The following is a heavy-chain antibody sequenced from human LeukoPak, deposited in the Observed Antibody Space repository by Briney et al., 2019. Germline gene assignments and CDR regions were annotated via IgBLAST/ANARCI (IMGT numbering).Heavy chain of an antibody. CDR2: IIPILGIA. Sequence: SVKVSCKASGGTFSSYAISWVRQAPGQGLEWMGRIIPILGIANYAQKFQGRVTITADKSTSTAYMELSSLRSEDTAVYYCAREPAAGGSFDYWGQGTLVTVSS. V-gene: IGHV1-69*04. CDR1: GGTFSSYA. J-gene: IGHJ4*02. D-gene: IGHD1-14*01. CDR3: AREPAAGGSFDY.